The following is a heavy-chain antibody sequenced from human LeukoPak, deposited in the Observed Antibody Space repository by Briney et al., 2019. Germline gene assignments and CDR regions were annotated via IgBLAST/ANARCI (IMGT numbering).Heavy chain of an antibody. CDR1: GYSFTNYW. CDR2: IFPGDSDT. J-gene: IGHJ3*02. Sequence: GESLKISCKDSGYSFTNYWIGWVRQMPGKGLEWMGIIFPGDSDTRYSPSFQGQVTISADKSISTAYLQWSSLKASDTAVYYCARHGVATILASAFNIWGQGTMVTVSS. CDR3: ARHGVATILASAFNI. V-gene: IGHV5-51*01. D-gene: IGHD5-12*01.